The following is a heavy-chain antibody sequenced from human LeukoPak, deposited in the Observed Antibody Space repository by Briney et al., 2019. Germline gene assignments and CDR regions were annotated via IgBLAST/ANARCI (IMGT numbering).Heavy chain of an antibody. CDR1: GYTFTSYG. V-gene: IGHV1-18*01. J-gene: IGHJ5*02. CDR2: ISDYNDNT. D-gene: IGHD2-8*01. CDR3: ARDKQPYCTKGVCYRNWFDP. Sequence: EASVKVSCKTSGYTFTSYGITWVRQAPGQGLEWMGWISDYNDNTDYAQKFQGRVTMTTDTSTSTAYMELRSLRSDDTAVYYCARDKQPYCTKGVCYRNWFDPWGQGTLVTVSS.